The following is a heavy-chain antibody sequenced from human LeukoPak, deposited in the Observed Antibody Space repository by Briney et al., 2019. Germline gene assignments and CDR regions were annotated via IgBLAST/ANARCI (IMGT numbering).Heavy chain of an antibody. CDR1: GFPVSSNF. D-gene: IGHD7-27*01. CDR3: ARSANWACDY. CDR2: IHRDGSSA. Sequence: GGSLRLSCAVSGFPVSSNFMSWVRQAPGKGLVWVSRIHRDGSSATYADSVQGRFTVSRGNAKNTLYLQMNSLRAEDTAVYYCARSANWACDYWGQGTLVTVSS. J-gene: IGHJ4*02. V-gene: IGHV3-74*01.